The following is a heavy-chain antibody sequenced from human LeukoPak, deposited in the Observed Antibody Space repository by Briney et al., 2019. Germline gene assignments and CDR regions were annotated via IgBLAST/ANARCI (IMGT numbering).Heavy chain of an antibody. D-gene: IGHD1-1*01. V-gene: IGHV3-23*01. Sequence: GGSLRLSCAASGFIFSSYAMSWVRQAPGKGLEWVSTISGSGGSTYYADSVKGRFTISRDNSKNTVYLQMNSLRAEDTAVYYCAKASWSQYYYYYYMDVWGKGTTVTVS. CDR1: GFIFSSYA. CDR3: AKASWSQYYYYYYMDV. CDR2: ISGSGGST. J-gene: IGHJ6*03.